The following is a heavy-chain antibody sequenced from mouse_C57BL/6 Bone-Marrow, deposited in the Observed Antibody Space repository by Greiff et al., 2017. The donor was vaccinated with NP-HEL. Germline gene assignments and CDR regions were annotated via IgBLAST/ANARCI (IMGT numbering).Heavy chain of an antibody. D-gene: IGHD1-1*01. CDR3: ARGARIYYYGSTPFDY. J-gene: IGHJ2*01. CDR1: GYTFTSYW. Sequence: VKLMESGAELVMPGASVKLSCKASGYTFTSYWMHWVKQRPGQGLEWIGEIDPSDSYTNYNQKFKGKSTLTVDKSSSTAYMQLSSMTSEDSAVYYCARGARIYYYGSTPFDYWGQGTTLTVSS. CDR2: IDPSDSYT. V-gene: IGHV1-69*01.